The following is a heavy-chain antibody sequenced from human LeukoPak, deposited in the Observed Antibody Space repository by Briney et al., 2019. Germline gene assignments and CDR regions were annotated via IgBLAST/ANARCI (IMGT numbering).Heavy chain of an antibody. J-gene: IGHJ4*02. V-gene: IGHV3-74*01. CDR3: ARHSRSSWYSANE. Sequence: GGSLRLSCAASGFTVSSNYMSWVRQAPGKGLVWVSRINSDGSSTSYADSVKGRFTISRDNAKDTLYLQMNSLRAEDTAVYYCARHSRSSWYSANEWGQGTLVTVSS. D-gene: IGHD6-13*01. CDR2: INSDGSST. CDR1: GFTVSSNY.